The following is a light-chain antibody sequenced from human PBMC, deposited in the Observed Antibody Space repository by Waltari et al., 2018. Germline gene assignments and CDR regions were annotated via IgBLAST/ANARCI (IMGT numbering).Light chain of an antibody. V-gene: IGLV2-8*01. Sequence: QSALTQPPSASGSPGQSVTISCTGTSSDVGYYNSVSWYQQHPGKAPKLMIFEVSKRFPGVPDRFSGSKSANTASLTVSGLQAEDEADYYCSSYAGNNFYVFGTGTTVTVL. CDR1: SSDVGYYNS. CDR3: SSYAGNNFYV. CDR2: EVS. J-gene: IGLJ1*01.